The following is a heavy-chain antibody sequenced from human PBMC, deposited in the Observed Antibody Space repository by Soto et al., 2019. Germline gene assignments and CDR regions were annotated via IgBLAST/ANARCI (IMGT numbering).Heavy chain of an antibody. CDR1: GFSFTQYA. CDR2: TSHDESDK. Sequence: QVQLVESGGGVVHPGTSLRLSCAASGFSFTQYAMHWVRQAPGKGLEWVAFTSHDESDKNYPVSEKGRFTISRDNSKNTLYLQMNSLRPEDTAVYYCAREGFLGATRGYYFDNWGQGTLVTVSS. CDR3: AREGFLGATRGYYFDN. V-gene: IGHV3-30*04. J-gene: IGHJ4*02. D-gene: IGHD1-26*01.